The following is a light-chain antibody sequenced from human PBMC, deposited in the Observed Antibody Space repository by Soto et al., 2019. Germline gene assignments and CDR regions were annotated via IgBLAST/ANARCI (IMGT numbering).Light chain of an antibody. CDR2: KAS. CDR3: QHYNSYSEA. Sequence: DIQMTQSPSTLSGSVGDRVTITCRASQTISSWLAWYQQNPGKAPQLLSYKASTLKSGDPTRLSGSGSGTEFTLTSSSLQPDVFANYYCQHYNSYSEAFGQGTKV. V-gene: IGKV1-5*03. J-gene: IGKJ1*01. CDR1: QTISSW.